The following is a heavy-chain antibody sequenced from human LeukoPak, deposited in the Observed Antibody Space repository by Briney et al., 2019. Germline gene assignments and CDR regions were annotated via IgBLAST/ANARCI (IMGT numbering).Heavy chain of an antibody. CDR3: ARDQEELRASYYFDY. J-gene: IGHJ4*02. CDR2: INPSGGST. Sequence: GRSLRLSCAASGFTFTSYYMHWVRQAPGQGLEWMGIINPSGGSTSYAQKFQGRVTMTRDTSTSTVYMELSSLRSEDTAVYYCARDQEELRASYYFDYWGQGTLVTVSS. D-gene: IGHD1-7*01. CDR1: GFTFTSYY. V-gene: IGHV1-46*01.